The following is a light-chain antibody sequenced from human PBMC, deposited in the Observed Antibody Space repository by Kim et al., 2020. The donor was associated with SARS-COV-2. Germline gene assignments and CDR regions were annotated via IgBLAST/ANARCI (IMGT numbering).Light chain of an antibody. CDR3: LLSYRGARV. J-gene: IGLJ3*02. V-gene: IGLV7-46*01. CDR2: NTN. Sequence: PGGTVTPTLESRPVPFTSDHYPFWFQPEPGPAPKTLISNTNPKPSWTPARFSGSLLGGKAALTLSGAQAEDEAEYYCLLSYRGARVFGGGTQLTVL. CDR1: PVPFTSDHY.